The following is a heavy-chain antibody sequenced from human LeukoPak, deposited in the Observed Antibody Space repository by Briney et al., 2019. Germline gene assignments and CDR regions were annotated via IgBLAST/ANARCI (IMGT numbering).Heavy chain of an antibody. J-gene: IGHJ4*02. CDR1: GGSISSSSYY. D-gene: IGHD6-19*01. Sequence: SETLSLTCTVSGGSISSSSYYWGWIRQPPGKGLEWIGSIYYSGSTYYNPSLKSRVTISVDTSKNQFSLKLSSVTAADTAVYYCAREVAGTPWSDYWGQGTLVTVSS. CDR2: IYYSGST. CDR3: AREVAGTPWSDY. V-gene: IGHV4-39*02.